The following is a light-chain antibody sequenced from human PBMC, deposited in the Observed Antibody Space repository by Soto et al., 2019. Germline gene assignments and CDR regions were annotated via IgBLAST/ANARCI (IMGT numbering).Light chain of an antibody. CDR3: MQALQTPRT. V-gene: IGKV2-28*01. Sequence: DIVMTQSPLSLPVTPGEPASISCRSSQSLLHSNGNNYLEWYLQKPGQSPQLLIYLGSNRASGVPDRFSGSGSGTYFTLKISRVEAEDVGVYYCMQALQTPRTFGPGTKVDIK. CDR1: QSLLHSNGNNY. J-gene: IGKJ3*01. CDR2: LGS.